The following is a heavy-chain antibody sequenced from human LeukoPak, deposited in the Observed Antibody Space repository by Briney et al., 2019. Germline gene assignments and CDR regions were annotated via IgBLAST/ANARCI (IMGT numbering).Heavy chain of an antibody. CDR1: GYTFTGYY. V-gene: IGHV1-2*02. CDR3: AREVTYYYDSSGYHYDACDI. Sequence: ASVTVSFKASGYTFTGYYMHWVRQAPGQGLEWMGWINPNSGGTNYAQKFQDRVTMTRDTPISTAYMELSRLRSDDTAVYYCAREVTYYYDSSGYHYDACDIWSRGTMVSVSS. CDR2: INPNSGGT. J-gene: IGHJ3*02. D-gene: IGHD3-22*01.